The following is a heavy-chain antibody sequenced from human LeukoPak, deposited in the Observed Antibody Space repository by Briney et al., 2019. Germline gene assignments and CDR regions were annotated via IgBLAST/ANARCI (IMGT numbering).Heavy chain of an antibody. V-gene: IGHV4-59*01. J-gene: IGHJ4*02. CDR3: ARDGYSGSDAL. D-gene: IGHD5-12*01. CDR1: GGSISTYY. Sequence: SETLSLTCTVSGGSISTYYWSWIRQPPGKGLEWIGYIYHSGSTKYNPSLKSRVTISVDTSQNQFSLKLSSVTAADTAVYYCARDGYSGSDALWGEGTLVTVSS. CDR2: IYHSGST.